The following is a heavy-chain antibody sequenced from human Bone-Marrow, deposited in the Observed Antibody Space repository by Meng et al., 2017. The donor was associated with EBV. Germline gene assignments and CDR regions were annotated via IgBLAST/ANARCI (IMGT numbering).Heavy chain of an antibody. Sequence: QMRLQQWGSRLLQPSETLSLTCAVNGGCFSGYYGSWIRQPPGKGLEWIGEINHSGSTNYNPSLKSRVTISVDTSKNQFSLKLSSVTAADTAVYYCARGLDTAMVDWGQGTLVTVSS. CDR2: INHSGST. D-gene: IGHD5-18*01. J-gene: IGHJ4*02. CDR1: GGCFSGYY. V-gene: IGHV4-34*01. CDR3: ARGLDTAMVD.